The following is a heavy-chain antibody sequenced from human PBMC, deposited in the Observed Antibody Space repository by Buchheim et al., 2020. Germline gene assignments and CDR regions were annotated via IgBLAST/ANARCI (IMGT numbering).Heavy chain of an antibody. CDR1: GFAFSNYW. CDR3: AKWRSEVWSGYRRPYYYYGMDV. V-gene: IGHV3-23*04. D-gene: IGHD3-3*01. CDR2: ISGSGGST. J-gene: IGHJ6*02. Sequence: EVQLVESGGGLVQSGGSLRLSCAASGFAFSNYWMHWVRQTPGEGLVWVSAISGSGGSTYYADSVKGRFTISRDNSKNKLYPQMNSLRAEDTAVYYCAKWRSEVWSGYRRPYYYYGMDVWGQGTT.